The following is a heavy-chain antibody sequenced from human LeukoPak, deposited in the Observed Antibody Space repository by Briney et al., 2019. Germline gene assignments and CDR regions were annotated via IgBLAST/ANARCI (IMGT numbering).Heavy chain of an antibody. V-gene: IGHV3-21*01. CDR3: ARDGKKGMDV. D-gene: IGHD4-23*01. CDR1: GFTFSSYS. J-gene: IGHJ6*02. Sequence: GGSLRLSCAASGFTFSSYSMNWVRQAPGKGLEWVSSISSSSSYIYYADSVKGRFTIPRDNAKNSLYLQMNSLRAEDTAVYYCARDGKKGMDVWAKGPRSPPP. CDR2: ISSSSSYI.